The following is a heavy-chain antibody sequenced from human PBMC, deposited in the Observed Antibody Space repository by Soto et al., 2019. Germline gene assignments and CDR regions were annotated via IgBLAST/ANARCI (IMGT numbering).Heavy chain of an antibody. Sequence: SETLSLTCDVSGGSISTTGSSWMWIRQPPGKGLEWLGYISYLGITYYNPSLKSRGSMSVDRSKNQFSLSLNSVTAADTALYYCARDYCRGGSCYVAYWGRGAPVTVSS. V-gene: IGHV4-30-2*01. D-gene: IGHD2-15*01. J-gene: IGHJ4*02. CDR2: ISYLGIT. CDR1: GGSISTTGSS. CDR3: ARDYCRGGSCYVAY.